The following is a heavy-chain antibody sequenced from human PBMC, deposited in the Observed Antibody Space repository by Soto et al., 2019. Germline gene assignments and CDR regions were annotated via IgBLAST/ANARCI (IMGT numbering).Heavy chain of an antibody. D-gene: IGHD3-22*01. Sequence: EVQLVETGGGLIQPGGSLRLSCAASGFTVSSNYMSWVRQAPGKGLEWVSVIYSGGSTYYADSVKGRFTISRDNSKNTLYLQMNSLRAEDTAVYYCASGINYDSSCYYYPFDYWGQGTLVTVSS. CDR1: GFTVSSNY. CDR3: ASGINYDSSCYYYPFDY. J-gene: IGHJ4*02. V-gene: IGHV3-53*02. CDR2: IYSGGST.